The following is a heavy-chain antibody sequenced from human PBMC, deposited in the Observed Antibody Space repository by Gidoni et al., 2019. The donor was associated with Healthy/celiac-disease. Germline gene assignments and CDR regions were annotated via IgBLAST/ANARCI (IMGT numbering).Heavy chain of an antibody. Sequence: EVQLVESGGGLVQPGGSLRLSCAASGFTFSSYSMNWVRQAPGKGLEWVSYISSSSSTIYYADSVKGRFTISRDNAKNSLYLQMNSLRAEDTAVYYCARVDPSTRTGDYEGDYWGQGTLVTVSS. CDR1: GFTFSSYS. D-gene: IGHD4-17*01. J-gene: IGHJ4*02. CDR3: ARVDPSTRTGDYEGDY. CDR2: ISSSSSTI. V-gene: IGHV3-48*01.